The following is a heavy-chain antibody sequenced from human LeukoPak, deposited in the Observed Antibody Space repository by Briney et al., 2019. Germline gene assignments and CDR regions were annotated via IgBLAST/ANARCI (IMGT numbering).Heavy chain of an antibody. Sequence: ASVKVSCKASGYTFTSYDINWVRQATGQGLEWMGWMNPNSGNTGYAQKFQGGVTITRNTSISTAYMELSSLRSEDTAVYYCARGVSGSYYRSRLGYFDLWGRGTLVTVSS. CDR2: MNPNSGNT. CDR1: GYTFTSYD. CDR3: ARGVSGSYYRSRLGYFDL. J-gene: IGHJ2*01. D-gene: IGHD1-26*01. V-gene: IGHV1-8*01.